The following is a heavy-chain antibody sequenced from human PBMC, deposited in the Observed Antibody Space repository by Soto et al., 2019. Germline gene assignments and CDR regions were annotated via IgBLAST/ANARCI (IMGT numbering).Heavy chain of an antibody. CDR1: GFNFSSYA. J-gene: IGHJ4*02. CDR2: ISYDGRNK. D-gene: IGHD4-17*01. Sequence: QVQLVESGGGVVQPGKSLRLSCAASGFNFSSYAMHWVRQAPGKGLEWVALISYDGRNKYYADSVKGRFTISSDSSKSTLYLQMNSLRAEDTAVYYCASPVGYYADYSASYFAYWGQGTLVTVSS. CDR3: ASPVGYYADYSASYFAY. V-gene: IGHV3-30*04.